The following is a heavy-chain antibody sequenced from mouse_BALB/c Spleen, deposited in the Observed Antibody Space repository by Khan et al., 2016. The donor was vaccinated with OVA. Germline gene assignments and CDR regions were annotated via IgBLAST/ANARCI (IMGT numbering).Heavy chain of an antibody. CDR3: ARLAYYYNSEGFAY. V-gene: IGHV5-6*01. CDR1: GFTFSTYG. Sequence: VQLLETGGDLVKTGGSLKLSCAASGFTFSTYGMSWVRQTPDKRLEWVATISSGGHYTYYIDSVKGRFTISRDNAKNILYLQMTSLRSEDTAMYYCARLAYYYNSEGFAYWGQGTLVTVSA. J-gene: IGHJ3*01. D-gene: IGHD1-1*01. CDR2: ISSGGHYT.